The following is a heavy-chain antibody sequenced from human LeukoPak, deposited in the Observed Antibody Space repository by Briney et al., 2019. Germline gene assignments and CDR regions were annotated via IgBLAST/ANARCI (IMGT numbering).Heavy chain of an antibody. CDR2: ISSSSSYI. D-gene: IGHD2-2*01. Sequence: GGSLRLSCAASGFTFSSYSMNWVRQAPGKGLEWVSSISSSSSYIYYADSVKGRFTISRDNAKNSLYLQMNSLRAEDTAVYYCARDGVAPAASGSHYYYGMDVWGQGTTVTVSS. J-gene: IGHJ6*02. CDR1: GFTFSSYS. CDR3: ARDGVAPAASGSHYYYGMDV. V-gene: IGHV3-21*01.